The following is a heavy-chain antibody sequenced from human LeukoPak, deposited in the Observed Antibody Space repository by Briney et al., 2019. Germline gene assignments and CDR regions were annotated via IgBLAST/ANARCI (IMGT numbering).Heavy chain of an antibody. J-gene: IGHJ4*02. V-gene: IGHV3-7*03. CDR1: GFTFSSYS. Sequence: GGSLRLSCAASGFTFSSYSMSWVRQAPGKGLEWVANIKLDGSEKNYVDSVKGRFTISRDNTKNSLYLQMNSLRAEDTAVFYCARDQYDTWSRRGNFDSWGQGTLVIVSS. CDR2: IKLDGSEK. D-gene: IGHD3/OR15-3a*01. CDR3: ARDQYDTWSRRGNFDS.